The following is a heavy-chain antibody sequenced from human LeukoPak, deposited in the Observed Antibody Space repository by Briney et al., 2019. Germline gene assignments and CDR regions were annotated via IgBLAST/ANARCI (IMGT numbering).Heavy chain of an antibody. V-gene: IGHV3-30*04. Sequence: GGSLRLSCAASGFTFSSYAMHWVRQAPGKGLEWVAVISYDGSNKYYADSVKGRFTISRDNSKNTLYLQMNSLRAEDTAVYYCARSGILTGYSYDAFDIWGQGTMVTVSS. CDR2: ISYDGSNK. D-gene: IGHD3-9*01. CDR3: ARSGILTGYSYDAFDI. J-gene: IGHJ3*02. CDR1: GFTFSSYA.